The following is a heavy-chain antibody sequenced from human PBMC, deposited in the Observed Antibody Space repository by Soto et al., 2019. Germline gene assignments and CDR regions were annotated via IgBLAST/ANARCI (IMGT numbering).Heavy chain of an antibody. J-gene: IGHJ6*02. Sequence: ASVKVSCKASGYTFTSYAMHWVRQAPGQRLEWMGWINAGNGNTKYSQKFQGRVTITRDTSASTAYMELSSLRSEDTAVYYCARAGSSWYSIYYYGMDVWGQGTTVTVSS. D-gene: IGHD6-13*01. CDR2: INAGNGNT. CDR1: GYTFTSYA. V-gene: IGHV1-3*01. CDR3: ARAGSSWYSIYYYGMDV.